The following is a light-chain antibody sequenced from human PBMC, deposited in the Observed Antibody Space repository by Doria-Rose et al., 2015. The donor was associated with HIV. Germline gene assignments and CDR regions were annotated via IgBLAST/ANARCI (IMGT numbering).Light chain of an antibody. J-gene: IGKJ2*01. V-gene: IGKV1-NL1*01. CDR3: QQYYTTPMYT. CDR1: QDISNS. Sequence: TQQPSSLSASVGDRVTITCRASQDISNSLAWYQQIPGKAPKLLVYGASRLETGVPSSFSGSGSGTDYTLTISSLQPEDFATYYCQQYYTTPMYTFGQGTKLEIK. CDR2: GAS.